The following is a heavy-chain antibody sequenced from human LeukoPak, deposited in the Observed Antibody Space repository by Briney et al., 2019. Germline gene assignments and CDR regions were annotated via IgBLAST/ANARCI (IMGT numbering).Heavy chain of an antibody. J-gene: IGHJ6*02. CDR2: INHSGST. CDR1: GGXFSGYY. Sequence: PSETLSLTCEVYGGXFSGYYCNWIRQPPGKGLEWIGEINHSGSTNYNLSLKSRVSISVDTSKNHFSLKLSSLTAADTAVYYCARIMEYRSYGDYYYGMDVWGQGTTVTVSS. CDR3: ARIMEYRSYGDYYYGMDV. D-gene: IGHD5-18*01. V-gene: IGHV4-34*01.